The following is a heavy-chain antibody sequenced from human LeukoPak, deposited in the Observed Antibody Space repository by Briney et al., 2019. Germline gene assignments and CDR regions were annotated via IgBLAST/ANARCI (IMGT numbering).Heavy chain of an antibody. CDR3: AKSRPDSGSSDDY. J-gene: IGHJ4*02. V-gene: IGHV3-23*01. Sequence: PWGSLRLSCAASGFTFSSYAMCWVRQAPGKGLEWVSAISGSGGSTYYADSVKGRFTISRDNSKNTLYLQMNSLRAEDTAVYYCAKSRPDSGSSDDYWGQGTLVTVSS. CDR2: ISGSGGST. D-gene: IGHD1-26*01. CDR1: GFTFSSYA.